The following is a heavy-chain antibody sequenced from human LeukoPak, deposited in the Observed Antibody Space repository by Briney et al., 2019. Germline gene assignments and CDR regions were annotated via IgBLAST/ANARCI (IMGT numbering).Heavy chain of an antibody. CDR1: GYTLTELS. V-gene: IGHV3-30-3*01. Sequence: SCKVSGYTLTELSMHWVRQAPGKGLEWVAFTSFDESHKFYADSVEGRFTISRDNSKNTLFLQMHNLRVDDTAMYYCAVVAGRFPPDYWGQGTLVTVSS. J-gene: IGHJ4*02. D-gene: IGHD6-19*01. CDR2: TSFDESHK. CDR3: AVVAGRFPPDY.